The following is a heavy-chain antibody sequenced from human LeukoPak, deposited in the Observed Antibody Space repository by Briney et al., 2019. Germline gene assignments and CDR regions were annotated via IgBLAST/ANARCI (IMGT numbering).Heavy chain of an antibody. D-gene: IGHD3-3*01. CDR1: GSSFTSSW. Sequence: GEPLTISCQGSGSSFTSSWIGWVRQMPGKGLGWMGIIYTGDSDTRYSPSFQGQVTISADKSISTAYLQWSSLKASDTAMYYCARRDDFWSGYAFDVWGQGTMVTVSS. CDR3: ARRDDFWSGYAFDV. CDR2: IYTGDSDT. J-gene: IGHJ3*01. V-gene: IGHV5-51*01.